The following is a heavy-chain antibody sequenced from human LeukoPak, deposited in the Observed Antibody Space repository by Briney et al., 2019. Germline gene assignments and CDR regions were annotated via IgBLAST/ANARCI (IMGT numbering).Heavy chain of an antibody. Sequence: GGSLRLSCAASGFTFSSYWMSWVRQAPGKGLEWVANIKQDGSEKYYVDSVKGRFTISRDNAKNSLYLQMNSLRAEDTAVYYCARVGYDTAMVIYYYYYMDVWGKGTTVTVSS. V-gene: IGHV3-7*01. J-gene: IGHJ6*03. CDR1: GFTFSSYW. CDR3: ARVGYDTAMVIYYYYYMDV. D-gene: IGHD5-18*01. CDR2: IKQDGSEK.